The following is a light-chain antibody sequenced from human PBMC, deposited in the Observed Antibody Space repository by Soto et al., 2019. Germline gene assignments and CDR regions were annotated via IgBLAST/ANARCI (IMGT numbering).Light chain of an antibody. CDR1: QSVSSY. CDR3: QQRSNWPTT. Sequence: EIVLTQSPATLSLSPGARATLSCRASQSVSSYLAWYQQKPGQAPRLLIYDASNRATGIPARFSGSGSGTDFTLTISSLEPEDFAVYYCQQRSNWPTTLGQGTKVDIK. V-gene: IGKV3-11*01. CDR2: DAS. J-gene: IGKJ1*01.